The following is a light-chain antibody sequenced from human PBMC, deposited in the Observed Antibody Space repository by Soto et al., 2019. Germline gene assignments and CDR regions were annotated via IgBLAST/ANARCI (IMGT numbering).Light chain of an antibody. V-gene: IGKV3-15*01. CDR1: QSLRNN. J-gene: IGKJ1*01. CDR2: GAS. Sequence: EIVMTQSPATLSVSPGERATLSCRASQSLRNNLAWYQQKPGQAPRLLIFGASTRATGIPARFSGSGSGTEFTLTISSLQSEDFAVYYCQQYDNWPPWTFGQGTNVEIK. CDR3: QQYDNWPPWT.